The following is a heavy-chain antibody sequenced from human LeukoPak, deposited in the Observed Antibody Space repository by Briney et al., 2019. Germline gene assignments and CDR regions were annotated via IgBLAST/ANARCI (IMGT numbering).Heavy chain of an antibody. CDR3: ARDPYSGSYGADYYYYMDV. CDR2: ISSSGSTI. V-gene: IGHV3-11*04. J-gene: IGHJ6*03. D-gene: IGHD1-26*01. CDR1: GFTFSDYY. Sequence: GGSLRLSCAASGFTFSDYYMSWIRQAPGKGLEWVSYISSSGSTIYYADSVKGRFTISRDNAKSSLYLQMNSLRAEDTAVYYCARDPYSGSYGADYYYYMDVWGKGTTVTISS.